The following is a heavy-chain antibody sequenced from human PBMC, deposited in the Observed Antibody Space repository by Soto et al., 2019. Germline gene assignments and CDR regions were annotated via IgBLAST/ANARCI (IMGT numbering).Heavy chain of an antibody. J-gene: IGHJ3*02. Sequence: QVQLQESGPGLVKPSQTLSLTCTVSGGSISSGDYYWSWIRQHPGKGLEWIGYIYYSGSTYYNPSLKSRVTISVDTSKNQFSLKLSSVTAADTAVYYCARRTGYSYGYGAFDIWGQGTMVTVSS. CDR3: ARRTGYSYGYGAFDI. V-gene: IGHV4-31*03. D-gene: IGHD5-18*01. CDR2: IYYSGST. CDR1: GGSISSGDYY.